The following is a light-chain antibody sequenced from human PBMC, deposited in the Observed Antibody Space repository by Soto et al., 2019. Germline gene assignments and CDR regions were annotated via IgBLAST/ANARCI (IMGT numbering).Light chain of an antibody. CDR2: SND. V-gene: IGLV1-44*01. CDR1: SSNIGPNT. CDR3: AAWDDTLDGLI. Sequence: QSVLTQPPSASGTPGQRVTISCSGSSSNIGPNTVNWYQQLPGTAPKLLIYSNDQRPSGVPARSSGSKSGTSASLAISGLQSEDEADYYCAAWDDTLDGLIFGGGTQLTVL. J-gene: IGLJ2*01.